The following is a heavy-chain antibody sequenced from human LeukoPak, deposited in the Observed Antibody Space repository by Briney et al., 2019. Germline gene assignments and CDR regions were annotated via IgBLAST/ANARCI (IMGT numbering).Heavy chain of an antibody. CDR2: ISHDGRTK. CDR3: ARGSGSYGECDY. J-gene: IGHJ4*02. CDR1: GFNFDNFA. Sequence: PGGSLRLSCVVSGFNFDNFAMHWVRQPLGKGLEWVAVISHDGRTKYYADSMKGRFTISRDNARNSLYLQMNSLRAEDTAVYYCARGSGSYGECDYWGQGTLVTVSS. D-gene: IGHD1-26*01. V-gene: IGHV3-30*04.